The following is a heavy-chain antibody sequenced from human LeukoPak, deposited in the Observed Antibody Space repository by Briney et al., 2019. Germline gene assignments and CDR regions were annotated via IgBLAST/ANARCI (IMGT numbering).Heavy chain of an antibody. V-gene: IGHV4-38-2*01. CDR2: IYHSGST. Sequence: SETLSLTCAVSGYSISSGYYWGWIRQSPGKGLEWIGSIYHSGSTYYNPSLKSRVTISVDTSKNQFSLKLSSVTAADTAVYYCAGQYYYGSGSYYPFDYWGQGTLVTVSS. CDR3: AGQYYYGSGSYYPFDY. D-gene: IGHD3-10*01. J-gene: IGHJ4*02. CDR1: GYSISSGYY.